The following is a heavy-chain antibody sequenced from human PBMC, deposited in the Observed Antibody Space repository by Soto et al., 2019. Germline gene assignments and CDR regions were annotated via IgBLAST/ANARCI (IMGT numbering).Heavy chain of an antibody. D-gene: IGHD6-19*01. V-gene: IGHV3-33*03. Sequence: QVHLAESGGGVVQPGTSLRLSCAASGFPFDRYAIHWVRQAPGKGLEWVAAIWYDGSYTYYGESVKGRFLISRDNSKNTVFLEMNSLRAEDAAVYLCAKGRIAVAAGAFDSWGPGTRVIVSS. CDR2: IWYDGSYT. CDR1: GFPFDRYA. J-gene: IGHJ3*01. CDR3: AKGRIAVAAGAFDS.